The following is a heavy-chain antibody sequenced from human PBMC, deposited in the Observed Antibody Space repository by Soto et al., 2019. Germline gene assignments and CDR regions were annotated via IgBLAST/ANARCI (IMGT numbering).Heavy chain of an antibody. Sequence: GGSLRLSCAASGFTFSSYAMHWVRQAPGKGLEWVAVISYDGSNKYYADSVKGRFTISRDNSKNTLYLQMNSLRAEDTAVYYCARDYGVVPFYYGMDVWGQGTTVTVSS. CDR1: GFTFSSYA. D-gene: IGHD2-15*01. CDR3: ARDYGVVPFYYGMDV. J-gene: IGHJ6*02. CDR2: ISYDGSNK. V-gene: IGHV3-30-3*01.